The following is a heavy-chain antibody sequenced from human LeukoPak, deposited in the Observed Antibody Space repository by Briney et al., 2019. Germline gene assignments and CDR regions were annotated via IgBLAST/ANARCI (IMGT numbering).Heavy chain of an antibody. CDR2: ISGDGGST. CDR1: GFTFDDYA. Sequence: TGGSLRLSCAASGFTFDDYAMHWVCQAPGKGLEWVSLISGDGGSTYYADSVKGRFTISRDNSKNSLYLQMNSLRTEDTALYYCAKDGSGSYYNVLFDYWGQGTLVTVSS. CDR3: AKDGSGSYYNVLFDY. D-gene: IGHD3-10*01. V-gene: IGHV3-43*02. J-gene: IGHJ4*02.